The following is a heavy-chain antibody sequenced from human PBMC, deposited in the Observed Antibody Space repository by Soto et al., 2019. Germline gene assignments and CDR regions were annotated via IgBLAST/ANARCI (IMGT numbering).Heavy chain of an antibody. CDR1: GNTFTYRY. CDR2: ITPFSGDV. J-gene: IGHJ4*02. CDR3: ARARSSVPFKQWLTYGDYFDY. V-gene: IGHV1-45*02. D-gene: IGHD6-19*01. Sequence: SVKVSCKALGNTFTYRYLHWVRQAPGQALEWMGWITPFSGDVHYAQKFQERVTITRDRSINTAYMQMSSLRSDDTAVYYCARARSSVPFKQWLTYGDYFDYWGQGTLVTVSS.